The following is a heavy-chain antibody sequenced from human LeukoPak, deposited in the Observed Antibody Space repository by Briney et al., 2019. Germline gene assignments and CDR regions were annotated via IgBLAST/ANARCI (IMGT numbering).Heavy chain of an antibody. V-gene: IGHV3-9*01. D-gene: IGHD3-22*01. J-gene: IGHJ4*02. CDR3: AKALYDSSGYDY. CDR1: GFTFDYYA. CDR2: ISWNSGSI. Sequence: GGSLRLSCAASGFTFDYYAMHGVRQAPGEGLEWVSGISWNSGSIGYADSVKGRFTISRDNAKNSLYLQMNSLRAEDTALYYCAKALYDSSGYDYWGQGTLVPVSS.